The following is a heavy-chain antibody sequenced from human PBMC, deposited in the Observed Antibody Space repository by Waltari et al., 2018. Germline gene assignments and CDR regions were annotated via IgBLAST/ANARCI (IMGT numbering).Heavy chain of an antibody. V-gene: IGHV1-69*10. CDR3: ARSPKIAVAATGAFDY. D-gene: IGHD6-19*01. Sequence: QVQLVQSGAEVQKPGSSVKVSCKASGDTFTPYSISWVRQAPGQGLEWMGGIIPILGITHYAEKFQGRVTITADKSTSTAYMELSTLRSDDTAVYYCARSPKIAVAATGAFDYWGQGTLVTASA. CDR2: IIPILGIT. J-gene: IGHJ4*02. CDR1: GDTFTPYS.